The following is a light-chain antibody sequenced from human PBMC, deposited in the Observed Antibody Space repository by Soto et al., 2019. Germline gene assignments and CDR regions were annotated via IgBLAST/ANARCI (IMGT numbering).Light chain of an antibody. CDR2: GAS. V-gene: IGKV3-15*01. CDR1: QSVSSN. J-gene: IGKJ3*01. Sequence: EIVMTQSPATLSVSPGERATLSCRASQSVSSNLAWYQKKPGQAPRLLIYGASTRATVIPARFSGNGSGTEFTVTISSLQSEDFAVYYCEQYSNWPITFGPGTEVDIK. CDR3: EQYSNWPIT.